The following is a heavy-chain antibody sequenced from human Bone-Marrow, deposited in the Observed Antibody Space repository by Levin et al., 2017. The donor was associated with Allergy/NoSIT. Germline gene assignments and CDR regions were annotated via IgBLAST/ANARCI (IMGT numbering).Heavy chain of an antibody. CDR3: AHRRQWLVQSYFDY. V-gene: IGHV2-5*01. D-gene: IGHD6-19*01. CDR1: GFSLSTSGVG. CDR2: IYWNDDK. J-gene: IGHJ4*02. Sequence: SGPTLVKPTQTLTLTCTFSGFSLSTSGVGVGWIRQPPGKALECLALIYWNDDKRYSPSLKSRLAITKGTSENQVVLTMTNMDPVDTATYYCAHRRQWLVQSYFDYWGQGTLVTVSS.